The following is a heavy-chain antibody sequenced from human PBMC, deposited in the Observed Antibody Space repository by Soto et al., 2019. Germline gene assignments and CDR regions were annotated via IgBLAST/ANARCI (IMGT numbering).Heavy chain of an antibody. CDR1: GFSLSTRGVG. D-gene: IGHD5-12*01. CDR3: AHRSRGYAYYFDQ. Sequence: QITLKESGPTLVKPTQTLTLTCSFSGFSLSTRGVGVGWIRQPPGKALEWLALIFWDDDKWYSPSLRSRLTITXDXXXXQVVLTXXXXXXXDTATYYCAHRSRGYAYYFDQWGQGTLVTVSS. V-gene: IGHV2-5*02. CDR2: IFWDDDK. J-gene: IGHJ4*02.